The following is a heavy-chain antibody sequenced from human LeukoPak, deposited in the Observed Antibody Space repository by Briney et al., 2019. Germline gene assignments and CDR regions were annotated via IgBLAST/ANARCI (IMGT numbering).Heavy chain of an antibody. CDR2: IIPIFGTA. J-gene: IGHJ4*02. CDR1: GYTFTSYG. V-gene: IGHV1-69*05. D-gene: IGHD3-3*01. CDR3: ASQQYYDFWSGYYLVY. Sequence: SVKVSCKASGYTFTSYGISWVRQAPGQGLEWMGRIIPIFGTANHAQKFQGRVTITTDESTSTAYMELSSLRSEDTAVYYCASQQYYDFWSGYYLVYWGQGTLVTVSS.